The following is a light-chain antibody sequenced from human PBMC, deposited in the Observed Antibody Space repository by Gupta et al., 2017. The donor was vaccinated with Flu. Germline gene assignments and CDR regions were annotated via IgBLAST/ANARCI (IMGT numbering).Light chain of an antibody. CDR3: HVWDPSSDYV. J-gene: IGLJ1*01. CDR2: DDS. CDR1: NLGSKG. Sequence: SYVLTQPPSVSVAPGKTARITCGRDNLGSKGVNWYQQKPGQAPVLVVYDDSDRPSGVPERFSGSNSRTTATLTISEVEAGDEADYYCHVWDPSSDYVFGTGTKVTVL. V-gene: IGLV3-21*03.